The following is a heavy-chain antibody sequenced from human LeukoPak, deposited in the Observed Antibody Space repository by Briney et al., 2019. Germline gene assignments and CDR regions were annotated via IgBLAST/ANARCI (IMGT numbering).Heavy chain of an antibody. CDR1: GFTFSSYG. Sequence: GGSLRLSCAASGFTFSSYGMSWVRQAPGKGLEWVSAISGSGGSTYYADSVKGRFTISRDNSKNTLYLQMNSLRAEDTAVYYCAKVSHDSSGYCFDYWGQGTLVTVSS. V-gene: IGHV3-23*01. D-gene: IGHD3-22*01. CDR2: ISGSGGST. CDR3: AKVSHDSSGYCFDY. J-gene: IGHJ4*02.